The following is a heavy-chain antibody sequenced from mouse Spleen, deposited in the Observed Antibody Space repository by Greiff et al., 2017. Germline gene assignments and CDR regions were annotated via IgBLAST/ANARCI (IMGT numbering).Heavy chain of an antibody. J-gene: IGHJ3*01. D-gene: IGHD1-1*01. CDR3: ARGDYYGSSPFAY. CDR2: ISAGGSYT. Sequence: EVHLVESGGGLVKPGGSLKLSCAASGFTFSSYAMSWVRQTPEKRLEWVATISAGGSYTYYPDNVKGRITISRDNATNNLYLQMSHLKSEDSAMYYCARGDYYGSSPFAYWGQGTMVTVSA. CDR1: GFTFSSYA. V-gene: IGHV5-4*01.